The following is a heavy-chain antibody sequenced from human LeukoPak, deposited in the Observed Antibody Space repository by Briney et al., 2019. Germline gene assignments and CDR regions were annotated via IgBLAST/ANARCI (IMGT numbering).Heavy chain of an antibody. J-gene: IGHJ6*03. D-gene: IGHD2-2*01. Sequence: GGSLRLSCAASGFTFSSYSMNWVRQVPGKGLEWVSYISSSSSTIYYADSVKGRFTISRDNPKNRRYLQMNSLRAEDTAVYYCARVRCSSTRCPSPSYMDVWGKGNTVTVSS. V-gene: IGHV3-48*01. CDR3: ARVRCSSTRCPSPSYMDV. CDR1: GFTFSSYS. CDR2: ISSSSSTI.